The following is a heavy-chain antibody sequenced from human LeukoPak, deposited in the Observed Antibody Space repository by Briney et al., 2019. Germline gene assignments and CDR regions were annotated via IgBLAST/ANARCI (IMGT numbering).Heavy chain of an antibody. D-gene: IGHD6-6*01. CDR2: INHSGST. V-gene: IGHV4-34*01. J-gene: IGHJ3*02. CDR1: GGSFSGYY. CDR3: ARGSRWRYSSSSLNAFDI. Sequence: SETLSLTCAVYGGSFSGYYWSWIRQPPGKGLEWIGEINHSGSTNYNPSLKSRVTISVDTSKNQFSLKLSSVTAADTAVYYCARGSRWRYSSSSLNAFDIWGQGTMVTVSS.